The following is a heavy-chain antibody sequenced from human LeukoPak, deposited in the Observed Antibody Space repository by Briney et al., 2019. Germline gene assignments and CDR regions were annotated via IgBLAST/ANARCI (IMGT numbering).Heavy chain of an antibody. CDR2: IWYDGSNK. CDR3: AKEQNRHVSGSSFDY. J-gene: IGHJ4*02. Sequence: PGGSLRLSCAASGFTFGSYGMHWVRQAPGKGLEWVAIIWYDGSNKYYADSVKGRFTISRDSSKNTLYLQMNSLRAEDTAVYCCAKEQNRHVSGSSFDYWGQGTLVTVSS. CDR1: GFTFGSYG. V-gene: IGHV3-33*06. D-gene: IGHD3-10*01.